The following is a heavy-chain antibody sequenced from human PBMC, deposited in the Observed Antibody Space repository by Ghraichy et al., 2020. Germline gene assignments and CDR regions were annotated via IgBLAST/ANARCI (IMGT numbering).Heavy chain of an antibody. V-gene: IGHV3-23*01. Sequence: GGSLRLSCVASGFTFSSFSMTWVRQAPGKGLEWVSSISGNSANIVYVDSVKGRFTISRDNPKNTVHLQMSGLRADDSAIYYCGHCSGGSCHTAGFDIWGQGAMVTVSS. D-gene: IGHD2-15*01. CDR3: GHCSGGSCHTAGFDI. J-gene: IGHJ3*02. CDR1: GFTFSSFS. CDR2: ISGNSANI.